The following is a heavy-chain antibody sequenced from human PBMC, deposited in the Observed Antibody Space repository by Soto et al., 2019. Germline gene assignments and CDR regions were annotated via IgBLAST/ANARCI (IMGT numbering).Heavy chain of an antibody. CDR3: ARVQPGDRTYYMDV. V-gene: IGHV1-69*02. J-gene: IGHJ6*03. Sequence: QVQLVQSGAEVKKPGSSVKVSCKASGGTFSSYTISWVRQAPGQGLEWMGRIIPILGIANYAQKCQGRVTITADKSTSTAYMELSSLRSEDTAVYYCARVQPGDRTYYMDVWGKGTTVTVSS. D-gene: IGHD3-10*01. CDR1: GGTFSSYT. CDR2: IIPILGIA.